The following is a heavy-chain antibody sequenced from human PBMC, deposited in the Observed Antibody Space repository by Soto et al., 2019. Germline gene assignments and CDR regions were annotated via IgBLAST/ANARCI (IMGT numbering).Heavy chain of an antibody. J-gene: IGHJ6*02. Sequence: GESLKISCQGSGYSFTSYWISWVRQMPGKGLEWMGRIDPSDSYTNYSPSFQGHVTISADKSISTAYLQWSSLKASDTAMYYCARHESGYDFGGNYYYGMDVWGQGTTVTVSS. CDR3: ARHESGYDFGGNYYYGMDV. CDR1: GYSFTSYW. CDR2: IDPSDSYT. V-gene: IGHV5-10-1*01. D-gene: IGHD5-12*01.